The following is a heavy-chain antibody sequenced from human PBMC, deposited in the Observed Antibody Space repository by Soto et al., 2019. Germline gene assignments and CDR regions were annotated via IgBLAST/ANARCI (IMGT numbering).Heavy chain of an antibody. J-gene: IGHJ6*02. CDR2: ISSSGSTI. CDR1: GFTFSSYE. V-gene: IGHV3-48*03. D-gene: IGHD6-13*01. CDR3: AREYLSAAGLIYYYGMDV. Sequence: PGGSLRLSCAASGFTFSSYEMNWVRQAPGKGLEWVSYISSSGSTIYYADSVKGRFTISRDNAKNSLHLQMNSLRAEDTAVYYRAREYLSAAGLIYYYGMDVWGQGTTVTVSS.